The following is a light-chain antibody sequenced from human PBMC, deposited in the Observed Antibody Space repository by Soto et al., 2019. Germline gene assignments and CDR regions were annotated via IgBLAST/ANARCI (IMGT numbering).Light chain of an antibody. CDR2: VVN. V-gene: IGLV2-8*01. CDR1: SSDVGGYVY. Sequence: QSALTQPPSASGSPGQSVTISCTGTSSDVGGYVYVSWYQQYPGKAPKLIIYVVNKRNSGVPDRFSGSKSGNTASLTVSGLQAEDEADYYCSSYAGRNIDVDFGGGTKLTVL. J-gene: IGLJ2*01. CDR3: SSYAGRNIDVD.